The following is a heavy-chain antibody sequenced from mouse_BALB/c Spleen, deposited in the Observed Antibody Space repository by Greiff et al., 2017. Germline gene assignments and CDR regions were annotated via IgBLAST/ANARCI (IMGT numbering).Heavy chain of an antibody. CDR1: GFSLTGYG. J-gene: IGHJ3*01. D-gene: IGHD1-1*01. V-gene: IGHV2-6-7*01. Sequence: VQRVESGPGLVAPSQSLSITCTVSGFSLTGYGVNWVRQPPGKGLEWLGMIWGDGSTDYNSALKSRLSISKDNSKSQVFLKMNSLQTDDTARYYCAREYYGSSQAWFAYWGQGTLVTVSA. CDR2: IWGDGST. CDR3: AREYYGSSQAWFAY.